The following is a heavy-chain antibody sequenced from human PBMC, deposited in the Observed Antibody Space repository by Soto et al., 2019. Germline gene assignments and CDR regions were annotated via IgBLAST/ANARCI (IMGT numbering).Heavy chain of an antibody. D-gene: IGHD1-7*01. CDR1: GYTFTSYG. CDR3: ARSGTGTTRFYYYYGMDV. V-gene: IGHV1-18*01. Sequence: ASVKVSCKASGYTFTSYGISWVRQAPGQGLEWMGWVSAYNGNTNYAQKLQGRVTMTTDTSTSTAYMELRSLRSDDTAVYYCARSGTGTTRFYYYYGMDVWGQGTTVTVSS. J-gene: IGHJ6*02. CDR2: VSAYNGNT.